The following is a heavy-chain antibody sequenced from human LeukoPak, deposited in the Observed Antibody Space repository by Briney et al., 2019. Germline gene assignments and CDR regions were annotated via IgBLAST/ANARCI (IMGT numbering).Heavy chain of an antibody. CDR1: GGSISSYY. Sequence: PSETLSLTCAVSGGSISSYYWSWIRQPAGKGLEWVGRIYTSGSTNYNPSLKSRVTMSVDTSKNQFSLKLSSVTAADTAVYYCAREKRQQLSRGYGMDVWGQGTTVTVSS. V-gene: IGHV4-4*07. CDR2: IYTSGST. CDR3: AREKRQQLSRGYGMDV. J-gene: IGHJ6*02. D-gene: IGHD6-13*01.